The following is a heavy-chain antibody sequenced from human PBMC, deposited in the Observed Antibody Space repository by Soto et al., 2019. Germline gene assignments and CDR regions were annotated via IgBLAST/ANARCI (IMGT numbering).Heavy chain of an antibody. Sequence: EVQLVESGGGLVQPGGSLRLSGEASGFTFRSYTMNWVRQAPGKGLEWVSYISSSTSTIYYADSVKGRFTISRDNAKNSLYLQMNSLRAEDTAVYYCARGYYGSGSYVGWFDPWGQGTLVTVSS. CDR2: ISSSTSTI. CDR3: ARGYYGSGSYVGWFDP. J-gene: IGHJ5*02. D-gene: IGHD3-10*01. V-gene: IGHV3-48*01. CDR1: GFTFRSYT.